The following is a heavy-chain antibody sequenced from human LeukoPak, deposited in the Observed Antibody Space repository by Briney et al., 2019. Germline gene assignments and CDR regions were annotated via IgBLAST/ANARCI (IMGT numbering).Heavy chain of an antibody. CDR3: ARRRGVTATLNYFDY. V-gene: IGHV5-51*01. D-gene: IGHD2-21*02. Sequence: PGESLKISCKGSGYSFTKYWIGWVRQMPGKGLEWMGIIYPGDPDTTYSPSFQSQVTISADKSISTAYLQWSSLRASDTAIYYCARRRGVTATLNYFDYWGQGTLVTVSS. CDR1: GYSFTKYW. CDR2: IYPGDPDT. J-gene: IGHJ4*02.